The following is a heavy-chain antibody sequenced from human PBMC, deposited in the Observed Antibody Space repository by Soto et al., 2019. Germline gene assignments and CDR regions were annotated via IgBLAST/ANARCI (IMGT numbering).Heavy chain of an antibody. CDR3: ARDEYYASGSYYNWFDP. CDR2: IIPIFGTA. J-gene: IGHJ5*02. Sequence: QVQLVQSGAEVKKPGSSVKVSCKASGGTFSSYAISWVRQAPGQGLEWMGGIIPIFGTANYAQKFQGRVTITADESTSTAYMELSSLRSEDTAVYYCARDEYYASGSYYNWFDPWGQGTLVTVSS. V-gene: IGHV1-69*01. CDR1: GGTFSSYA. D-gene: IGHD3-10*01.